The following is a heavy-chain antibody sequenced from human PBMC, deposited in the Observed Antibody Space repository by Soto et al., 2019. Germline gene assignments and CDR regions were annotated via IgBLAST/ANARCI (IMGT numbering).Heavy chain of an antibody. CDR2: INTNTGNP. CDR1: GYTFTSYA. D-gene: IGHD6-13*01. CDR3: ARGGYSSPYYYYYGMDV. J-gene: IGHJ6*02. Sequence: QVQLVQSGSELKKPGASVKVSCKASGYTFTSYAMNWVRQAPGQGLEWMGWINTNTGNPTYAQGFTGRFVFSLDTSVSTAYLQICSLKAEDTAAYYCARGGYSSPYYYYYGMDVWGQGTTVTVSS. V-gene: IGHV7-4-1*01.